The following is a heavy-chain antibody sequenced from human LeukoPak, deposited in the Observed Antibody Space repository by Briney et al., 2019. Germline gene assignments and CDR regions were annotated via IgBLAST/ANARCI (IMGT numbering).Heavy chain of an antibody. D-gene: IGHD2-15*01. CDR1: GFTFSSYW. J-gene: IGHJ6*02. V-gene: IGHV3-74*01. CDR2: INTDGSST. Sequence: PGGSLRLSCATSGFTFSSYWMHWVRQAPGKGLVWVSRINTDGSSTSYADSVKGRFTISRDNAKNMLYLQMNSLRAEDTAVYYCARDLYPLRVDVWDQGTTVTVSS. CDR3: ARDLYPLRVDV.